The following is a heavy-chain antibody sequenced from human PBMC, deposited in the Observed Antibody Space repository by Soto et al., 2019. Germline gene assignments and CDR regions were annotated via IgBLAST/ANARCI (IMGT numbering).Heavy chain of an antibody. J-gene: IGHJ5*02. Sequence: PSETLSLTCSVSGGSISSYYWSWIRQPPGKGLEWIGYIYYSGSTNYNPSLKSRVTISVDTSKNQFSLKLSSVTAADTAVYYCARDSVRRLGELSFDPWGQGTLVTVSS. D-gene: IGHD3-16*02. CDR3: ARDSVRRLGELSFDP. CDR1: GGSISSYY. CDR2: IYYSGST. V-gene: IGHV4-59*12.